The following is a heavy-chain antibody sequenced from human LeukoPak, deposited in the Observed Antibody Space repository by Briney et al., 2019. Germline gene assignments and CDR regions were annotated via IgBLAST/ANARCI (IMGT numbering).Heavy chain of an antibody. Sequence: GGSLRLSCAASGFAFNIYAMSWVRQAPGKGLEWVSAISGSGGSTYYADSVKGRFTISRDNSKNTLYLQMNSLRAEDTAVYYCAKGLSPYGTDAFDIWGQGTMVTVSS. CDR2: ISGSGGST. J-gene: IGHJ3*02. V-gene: IGHV3-23*01. CDR1: GFAFNIYA. CDR3: AKGLSPYGTDAFDI. D-gene: IGHD1-14*01.